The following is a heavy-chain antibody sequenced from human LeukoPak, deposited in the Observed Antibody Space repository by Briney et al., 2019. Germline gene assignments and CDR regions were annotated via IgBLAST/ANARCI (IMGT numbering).Heavy chain of an antibody. V-gene: IGHV1-69*01. J-gene: IGHJ4*02. CDR3: ARDIGKTDGSGSYSDY. CDR2: IIPIFGTA. CDR1: GGTFSSYA. D-gene: IGHD3-10*01. Sequence: SVKVSCKASGGTFSSYAISWVRQAPGQGLEWMGGIIPIFGTANYAQKFQGRVTITADESTSTAYMELSSLRSEDTAVYYCARDIGKTDGSGSYSDYWGQGTLVTVSS.